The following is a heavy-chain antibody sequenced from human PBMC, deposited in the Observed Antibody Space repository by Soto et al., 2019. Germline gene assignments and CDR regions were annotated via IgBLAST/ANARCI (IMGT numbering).Heavy chain of an antibody. V-gene: IGHV3-30-3*01. CDR2: ISYDGINK. Sequence: SLRLSCAASGFTFSSYAMHWVRQAPGKGLEWVAVISYDGINKYYADSVKGRFTISRDNSKNTLYLQMNSPRAEDTAVYYCARDRRRGSSSSLFHFDYWGQGTLVTVSS. J-gene: IGHJ4*02. CDR1: GFTFSSYA. CDR3: ARDRRRGSSSSLFHFDY. D-gene: IGHD6-6*01.